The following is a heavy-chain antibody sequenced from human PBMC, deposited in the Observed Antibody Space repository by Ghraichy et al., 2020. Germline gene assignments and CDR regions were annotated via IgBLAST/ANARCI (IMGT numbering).Heavy chain of an antibody. V-gene: IGHV3-7*03. D-gene: IGHD6-19*01. J-gene: IGHJ2*01. CDR2: IKPDVSER. CDR1: AFTFSSYW. Sequence: GGSLRLSCAASAFTFSSYWMSWVRQAPGKGLEWVATIKPDVSERYYLDSVQGRFTISRDHAENSLYLQMHSLRAEDTAVYYCARRVAVAGTWIWYLDLWGRGTLVSVSS. CDR3: ARRVAVAGTWIWYLDL.